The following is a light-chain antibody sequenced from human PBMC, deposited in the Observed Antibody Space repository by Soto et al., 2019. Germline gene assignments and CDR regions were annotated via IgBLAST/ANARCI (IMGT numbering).Light chain of an antibody. CDR1: KSVSNNA. CDR2: GAS. J-gene: IGKJ2*01. CDR3: QVYGNSPMYT. Sequence: EIVLTQSPGTLSLSPGERATLSCRASKSVSNNALAWYQQKPGQAPRLLIYGASNRATGIPDVFSGSGSGTDFTLTISRLEAEDFAVYYCQVYGNSPMYTFGQGTRLEIK. V-gene: IGKV3-20*01.